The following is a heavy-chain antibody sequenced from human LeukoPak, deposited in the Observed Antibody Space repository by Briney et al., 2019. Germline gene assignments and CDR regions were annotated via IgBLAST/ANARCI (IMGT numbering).Heavy chain of an antibody. V-gene: IGHV4-61*02. CDR3: ARDRRVISDISTGYYRTEYYYYTDV. CDR1: GGSISSGSYY. J-gene: IGHJ6*03. D-gene: IGHD3-9*01. CDR2: IYTSGYT. Sequence: PSETLSLTCTVTGGSISSGSYYWSWTRQAAGKGLEWIGRIYTSGYTNYNPSLKSRVTISLDTSKNQFSLKLSSVTAADTAVYYCARDRRVISDISTGYYRTEYYYYTDVWGEGTTVTVSS.